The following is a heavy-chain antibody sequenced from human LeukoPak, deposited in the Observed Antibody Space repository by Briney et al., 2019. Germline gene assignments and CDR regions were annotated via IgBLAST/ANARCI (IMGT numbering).Heavy chain of an antibody. J-gene: IGHJ6*03. CDR3: ARGILPDV. Sequence: PSETLSLTCAVYGGSFSGYYWSWIRQPPGKGLEWIGEINHSGSTNYNPSLKSRVTISVDTSKNQFSLKLSSVTAADTAVYYCARGILPDVWAKGTRVTVSS. CDR1: GGSFSGYY. V-gene: IGHV4-34*01. D-gene: IGHD2/OR15-2a*01. CDR2: INHSGST.